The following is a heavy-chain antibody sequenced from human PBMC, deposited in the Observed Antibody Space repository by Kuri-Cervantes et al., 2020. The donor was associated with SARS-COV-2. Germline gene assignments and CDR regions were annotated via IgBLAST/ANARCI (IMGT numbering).Heavy chain of an antibody. V-gene: IGHV3-30-3*01. CDR2: ISYDGSSK. CDR1: GFTLNSKYA. Sequence: GGSLRLSCAVSGFTLNSKYAMHWVRQAPGKGLEWVAVISYDGSSKYYADSVKGRFTISRDNSKNTLYLQMNSLRAEDTAVYYCAREAYYDFWSGYHTRTDYFDYWGQGTLVTVSS. CDR3: AREAYYDFWSGYHTRTDYFDY. J-gene: IGHJ4*02. D-gene: IGHD3-3*01.